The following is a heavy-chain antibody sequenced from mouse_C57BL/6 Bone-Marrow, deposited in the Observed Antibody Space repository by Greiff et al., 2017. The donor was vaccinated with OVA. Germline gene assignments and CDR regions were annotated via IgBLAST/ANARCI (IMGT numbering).Heavy chain of an antibody. D-gene: IGHD2-3*01. CDR1: GFNIKDDY. V-gene: IGHV14-4*01. CDR2: IDPENGDT. J-gene: IGHJ3*01. CDR3: TTARIYDGYYRFAY. Sequence: VQLQQSGAELVRPGASVKLSCTASGFNIKDDYMHWVKQRPEQGLEWIGWIDPENGDTEYASKFQGKATIPADTSSNTAYLQLSSLTSEDTAVYYCTTARIYDGYYRFAYWGQGTLVTVSA.